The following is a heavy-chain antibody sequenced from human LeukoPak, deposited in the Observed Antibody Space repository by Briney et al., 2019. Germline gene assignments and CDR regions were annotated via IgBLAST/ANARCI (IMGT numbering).Heavy chain of an antibody. V-gene: IGHV4-31*03. CDR3: ARYYCSGGSCRYYFDY. Sequence: SQTLSLTCTVSGGSISSGGYYWSWIRQHPGKGLEWIGYIYYSGSTYYNPSLKSRVTISVGTSKNQFSLKLSSVTAADTAVYYCARYYCSGGSCRYYFDYWGQGTLVTVSS. CDR2: IYYSGST. CDR1: GGSISSGGYY. D-gene: IGHD2-15*01. J-gene: IGHJ4*02.